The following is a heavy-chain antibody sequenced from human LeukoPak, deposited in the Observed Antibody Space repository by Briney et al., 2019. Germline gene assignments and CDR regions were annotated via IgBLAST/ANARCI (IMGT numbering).Heavy chain of an antibody. J-gene: IGHJ5*02. CDR3: ARTGTGTTGGFDP. Sequence: ASVKVSCKASGYTFTSYDINWVRQATGQGLAWMGWMNPNSGNRGYAQKFQGRVTITMNISISTAYMELSSLRSEDTAVYYCARTGTGTTGGFDPWGQGTLVTVSS. CDR2: MNPNSGNR. V-gene: IGHV1-8*03. D-gene: IGHD1-7*01. CDR1: GYTFTSYD.